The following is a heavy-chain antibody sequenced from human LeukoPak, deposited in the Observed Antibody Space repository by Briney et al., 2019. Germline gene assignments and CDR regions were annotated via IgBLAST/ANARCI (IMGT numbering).Heavy chain of an antibody. Sequence: PSETLSLTCTVSGGSISSYYWSWIRQPPGKRLEWIGYIYYSGSTNYNPSLKSRVTISVDTSKNQFSLKLSSVTAADTAVYYCAIDPWGDSYGHTPSYFDYWGQGTLVTVSS. D-gene: IGHD5-18*01. J-gene: IGHJ4*02. CDR3: AIDPWGDSYGHTPSYFDY. CDR1: GGSISSYY. V-gene: IGHV4-59*01. CDR2: IYYSGST.